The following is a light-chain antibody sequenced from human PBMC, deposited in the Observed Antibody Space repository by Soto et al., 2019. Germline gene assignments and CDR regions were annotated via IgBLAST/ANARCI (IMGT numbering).Light chain of an antibody. CDR3: SSYAGSNNYV. J-gene: IGLJ1*01. CDR2: EVS. CDR1: SSDVGGYNY. V-gene: IGLV2-8*01. Sequence: QSALTQPPSASGSPGQSVTISCIGTSSDVGGYNYVSWYQQHPGKAPKLMIYEVSRRPSGVRDRFSGSKSGNTASLTVSGLQAEDEADYYCSSYAGSNNYVFGTGTKLTVL.